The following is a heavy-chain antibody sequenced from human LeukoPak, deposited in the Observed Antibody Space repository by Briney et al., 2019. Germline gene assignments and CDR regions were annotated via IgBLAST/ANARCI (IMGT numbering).Heavy chain of an antibody. J-gene: IGHJ3*02. CDR3: AREPDTAMRLDAFDI. Sequence: GASVKVSCKASGYTFTSYGMSWVRQAPGQGLEWMGGIIPIFGTANYAQKFQGRVTITADKSTSTAYMELSSLRSEDTAVYYCAREPDTAMRLDAFDIWGQGTMVTVSS. CDR2: IIPIFGTA. CDR1: GYTFTSYG. D-gene: IGHD5-18*01. V-gene: IGHV1-69*06.